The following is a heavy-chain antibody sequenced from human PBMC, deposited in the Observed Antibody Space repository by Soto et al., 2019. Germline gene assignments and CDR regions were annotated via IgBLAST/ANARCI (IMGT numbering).Heavy chain of an antibody. CDR3: ARDPASDFAGSPPIYGMDV. Sequence: PSETLSLTCAVSGGSISSSNWWSWVRQPPGKGLEWIGEIYHSGSTNYNPSLKSRVTISVDKSKNQFSLKLSSVTAADTAVYYCARDPASDFAGSPPIYGMDVWGQGTTVTVSS. J-gene: IGHJ6*02. CDR1: GGSISSSNW. D-gene: IGHD3-10*01. CDR2: IYHSGST. V-gene: IGHV4-4*02.